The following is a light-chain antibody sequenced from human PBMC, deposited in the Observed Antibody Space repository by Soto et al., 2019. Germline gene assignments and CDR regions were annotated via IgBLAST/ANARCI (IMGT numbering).Light chain of an antibody. CDR2: EVS. J-gene: IGLJ3*02. CDR3: SSYTSSSTLV. V-gene: IGLV2-14*01. CDR1: SSDVGGYNY. Sequence: QSALTQPASVSGSPGQSITISCTGTSSDVGGYNYVSWYQQHPGKAPKLMIYEVSNRPSGVSNRFSGYKSGNTASLTISGLQAEDEADYYRSSYTSSSTLVFGGGTKLTVL.